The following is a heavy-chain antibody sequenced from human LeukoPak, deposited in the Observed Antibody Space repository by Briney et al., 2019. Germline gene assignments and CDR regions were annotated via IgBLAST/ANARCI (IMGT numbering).Heavy chain of an antibody. CDR1: GFTFSSYA. J-gene: IGHJ4*02. CDR3: ARDKKKVAPDY. D-gene: IGHD2-15*01. CDR2: ISYDGSNK. V-gene: IGHV3-30*04. Sequence: GGSLRLSCAAPGFTFSSYAMHWVRQAPGKGLEWVAVISYDGSNKYYADSVKGRFTISRDNSKNTLYLQMNSLRAEDTAVYYCARDKKKVAPDYWGQGTLVTVSS.